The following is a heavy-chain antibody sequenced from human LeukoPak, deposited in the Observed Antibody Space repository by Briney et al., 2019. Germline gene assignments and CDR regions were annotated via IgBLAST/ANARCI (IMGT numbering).Heavy chain of an antibody. CDR1: GGSFSGYY. CDR3: ARGAGGAVAGSYFDY. D-gene: IGHD6-19*01. J-gene: IGHJ4*02. V-gene: IGHV4-34*01. Sequence: SETLSLTCAVYGGSFSGYYWSWVRQPPGKGLEWIGEINHSGSTNYNPSLKSRVTISVDTSKNQFSLKLSSVTAADTAVYFCARGAGGAVAGSYFDYWGQGSLVTVSS. CDR2: INHSGST.